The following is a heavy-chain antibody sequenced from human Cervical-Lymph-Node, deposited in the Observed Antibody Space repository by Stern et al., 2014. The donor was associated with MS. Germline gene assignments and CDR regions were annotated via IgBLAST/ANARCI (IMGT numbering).Heavy chain of an antibody. CDR2: TNPSGGSP. D-gene: IGHD3-22*01. CDR3: TRARYHYDSSGYFYFFDF. Sequence: VQLLESGAEVRKPGASVKVSCKASGYTFPNYYLHWVRQAPGQGLEWMGMTNPSGGSPSYAEKFQGKITMTRDSSMSTVYMELSSLTSEDTALYYCTRARYHYDSSGYFYFFDFWGQGTPVTVSS. V-gene: IGHV1-46*01. CDR1: GYTFPNYY. J-gene: IGHJ5*01.